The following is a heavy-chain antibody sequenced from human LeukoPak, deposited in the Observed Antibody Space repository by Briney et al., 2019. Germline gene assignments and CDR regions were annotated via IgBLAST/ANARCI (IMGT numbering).Heavy chain of an antibody. D-gene: IGHD3-22*01. Sequence: ASVKVSCKASGGTFSSYAISWVRQAPGQGLEWMGGIIPIFGTANYAQKFQGRVTITTDESTSTAYMELSSLRSEDTAVYYCARGSGYSTMIVVVMNYFDYWGQGTLVTVSS. CDR1: GGTFSSYA. CDR2: IIPIFGTA. J-gene: IGHJ4*02. CDR3: ARGSGYSTMIVVVMNYFDY. V-gene: IGHV1-69*05.